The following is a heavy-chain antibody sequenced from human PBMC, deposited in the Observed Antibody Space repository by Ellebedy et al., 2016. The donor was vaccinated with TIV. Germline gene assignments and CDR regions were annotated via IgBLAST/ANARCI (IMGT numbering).Heavy chain of an antibody. V-gene: IGHV3-30*02. CDR2: LRYDGGD. CDR1: GDSISS. Sequence: GGSLRLSCTVSGDSISSRSYYWGWIRQPPGKGLEWVAFLRYDGGDSYADSVKGRVTISRDISKNTLNLQMNSLRDEDTAVYYCVRNGDPLYFDYWGQGTLVTVSS. J-gene: IGHJ4*02. CDR3: VRNGDPLYFDY. D-gene: IGHD2-8*01.